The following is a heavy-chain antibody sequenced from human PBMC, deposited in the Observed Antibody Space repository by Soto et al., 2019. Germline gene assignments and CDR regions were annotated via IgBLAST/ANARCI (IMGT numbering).Heavy chain of an antibody. CDR1: GFTFTTYA. J-gene: IGHJ4*02. Sequence: QVQLVESGGVVVQPGRSLRLSCAASGFTFTTYAIHWVRQAPGKGLEWVAVISNDGRGKYYADSVKGRFTISRDNSKNTLYLQMNSLRSDDTAVYYCARDQCFGGGRSCYYFDFWGQGTLVTVSS. V-gene: IGHV3-30*04. D-gene: IGHD2-15*01. CDR2: ISNDGRGK. CDR3: ARDQCFGGGRSCYYFDF.